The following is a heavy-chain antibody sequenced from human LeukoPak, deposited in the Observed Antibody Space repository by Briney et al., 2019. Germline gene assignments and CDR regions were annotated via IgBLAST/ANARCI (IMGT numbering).Heavy chain of an antibody. V-gene: IGHV1-2*02. Sequence: ASVKVSCKASGYTFTGYYMHWVRQAPGQGLEWMGWINPNTGDTNYAQKFHGRVTMTRDTSISTAYMELSRLGSDDTAVYYCARDERCSGASCYSSFDYWGQGTLVTVSS. CDR1: GYTFTGYY. CDR2: INPNTGDT. D-gene: IGHD2-15*01. CDR3: ARDERCSGASCYSSFDY. J-gene: IGHJ4*02.